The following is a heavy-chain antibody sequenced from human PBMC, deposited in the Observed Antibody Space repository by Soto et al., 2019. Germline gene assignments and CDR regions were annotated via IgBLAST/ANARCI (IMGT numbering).Heavy chain of an antibody. V-gene: IGHV4-31*03. J-gene: IGHJ4*02. CDR3: GAGDGNSIRY. D-gene: IGHD3-16*01. Sequence: QVQLQEAGPGLVKPSQTLSLTCTFSPGAINIDTYYWSWIRQHPGKGLEWIGYISHSGSIYYNPSLRSRLTISVDTSNNPLALNLTSVTVADTAVYYCGAGDGNSIRYWGQGTLVTVSS. CDR2: ISHSGSI. CDR1: PGAINIDTYY.